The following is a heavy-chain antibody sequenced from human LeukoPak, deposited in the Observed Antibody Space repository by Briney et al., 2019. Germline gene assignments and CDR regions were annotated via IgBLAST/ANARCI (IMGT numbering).Heavy chain of an antibody. CDR3: ARRSVIVGATFDY. CDR1: GGSISSSSYY. Sequence: SETLSLTCTVSGGSISSSSYYWGWIRQPPGKGLEWIGSIYYSGSTYYNPSLKSRVTISVDTSKSQFSLKLNSVTAADTAVYYCARRSVIVGATFDYWGQGTLVTVSS. V-gene: IGHV4-39*01. D-gene: IGHD1-26*01. J-gene: IGHJ4*02. CDR2: IYYSGST.